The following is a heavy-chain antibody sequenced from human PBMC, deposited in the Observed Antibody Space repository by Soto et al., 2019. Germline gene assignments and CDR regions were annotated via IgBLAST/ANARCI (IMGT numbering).Heavy chain of an antibody. CDR2: IWYDGSNK. D-gene: IGHD6-6*01. Sequence: QVQLVESGGGVVQPGRSLRLSCAASGFAFSSYGMHWVRQTPGKGLEWVALIWYDGSNKYYADSVKGRFTISRDNSKNTLYLQMHSLRSEDTAEYFCARSPPGVAGRYDFDFWGQGTLVTVSS. CDR1: GFAFSSYG. CDR3: ARSPPGVAGRYDFDF. V-gene: IGHV3-33*01. J-gene: IGHJ4*02.